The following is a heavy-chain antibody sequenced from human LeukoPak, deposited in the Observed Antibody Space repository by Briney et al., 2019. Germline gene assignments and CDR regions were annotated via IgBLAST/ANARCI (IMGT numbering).Heavy chain of an antibody. CDR1: GYTFTDYH. D-gene: IGHD5-18*01. Sequence: ASVKVSCKASGYTFTDYHMHWGRQAPGQGLEWMGWVNSDSGGTNYAQKFQGRVTMTRDTSITIAYMELSSLRSDDAAIYYCARDSTAMTGLNMDVWGQGTTVTVSS. V-gene: IGHV1-2*02. J-gene: IGHJ6*02. CDR3: ARDSTAMTGLNMDV. CDR2: VNSDSGGT.